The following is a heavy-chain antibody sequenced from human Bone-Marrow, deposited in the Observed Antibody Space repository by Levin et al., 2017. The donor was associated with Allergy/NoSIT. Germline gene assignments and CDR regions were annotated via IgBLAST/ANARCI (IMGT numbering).Heavy chain of an antibody. J-gene: IGHJ4*02. Sequence: LTGGSLRLSCAASGFTLSDHYMDWVRQAPGKGLEWVGRTRNKANSYTTEYAASVKGRFTISRDESKNSLYLQMNSLKTEDTAVYYCARGPAIPGNFQELDYWGQGTLVTVSS. CDR1: GFTLSDHY. CDR3: ARGPAIPGNFQELDY. V-gene: IGHV3-72*01. D-gene: IGHD4-23*01. CDR2: TRNKANSYTT.